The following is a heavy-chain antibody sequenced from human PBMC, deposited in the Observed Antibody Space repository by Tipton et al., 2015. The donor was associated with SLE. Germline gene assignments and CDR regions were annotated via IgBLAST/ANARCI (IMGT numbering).Heavy chain of an antibody. CDR1: GGSIDISSYY. CDR2: IYYTGST. V-gene: IGHV4-39*01. D-gene: IGHD1-26*01. J-gene: IGHJ6*02. CDR3: ARHGVVGVGVSPYFYGMDV. Sequence: TLSLTCTVSGGSIDISSYYWGWIRQPPGKGLEWIGSIYYTGSTYYNPSLKSRVTISVDTSKNQFSLILSSVTAADASVYYCARHGVVGVGVSPYFYGMDVWGQGTSVIVSS.